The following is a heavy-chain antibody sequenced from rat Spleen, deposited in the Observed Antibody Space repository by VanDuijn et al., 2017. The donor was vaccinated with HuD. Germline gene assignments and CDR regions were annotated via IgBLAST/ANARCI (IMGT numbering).Heavy chain of an antibody. V-gene: IGHV5-29*01. Sequence: EVQLVESDGGLVQPGRSLKLSCAASGFTFSDYYMAWVRQAPTKGLEWVATISYDGSSTYYRDSVKGRFTISRDNAKSTLYLQMDSLRSEDTATYYCAREGFTEVYVMDAWGQGASVTVSS. J-gene: IGHJ4*01. CDR1: GFTFSDYY. CDR3: AREGFTEVYVMDA. D-gene: IGHD1-11*01. CDR2: ISYDGSST.